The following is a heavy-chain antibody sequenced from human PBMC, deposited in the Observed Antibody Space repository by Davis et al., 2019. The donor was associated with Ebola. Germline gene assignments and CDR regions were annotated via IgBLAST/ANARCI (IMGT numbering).Heavy chain of an antibody. CDR2: ISPDGSDK. J-gene: IGHJ4*02. D-gene: IGHD1-26*01. V-gene: IGHV3-30*03. Sequence: GESLKIPCAASGFSFSNYGMFWVRQAPGKVMEWVAVISPDGSDKNYADSGKGRFTISRDNSKNTLDLQMNSLRPEDTAVYYCARGPGSLWGQGTLFTVSS. CDR3: ARGPGSL. CDR1: GFSFSNYG.